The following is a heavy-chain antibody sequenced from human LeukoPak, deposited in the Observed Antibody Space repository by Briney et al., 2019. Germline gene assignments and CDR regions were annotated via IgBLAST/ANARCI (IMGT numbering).Heavy chain of an antibody. CDR2: IYPGDSDT. V-gene: IGHV5-51*01. D-gene: IGHD5-12*01. CDR1: GYSFTNYW. Sequence: GESLKISCKASGYSFTNYWIGCVRQMPGKGLEWMGIIYPGDSDTKNSPSFQGQVTISADKSINTAYLQWSSLTASDTAMYYCARQGTIVAGTLGTTFDYWGQGTLLTFSS. J-gene: IGHJ4*02. CDR3: ARQGTIVAGTLGTTFDY.